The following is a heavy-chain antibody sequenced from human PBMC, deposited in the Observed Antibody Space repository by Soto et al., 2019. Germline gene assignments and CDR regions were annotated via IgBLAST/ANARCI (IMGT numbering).Heavy chain of an antibody. D-gene: IGHD2-15*01. J-gene: IGHJ4*02. CDR3: AKGVAAWGYFDY. V-gene: IGHV3-9*01. Sequence: EVQLVESGGGLVQPGRSLRLSCAASGFTFDDYAMHWVRQAPGKGLEWVSGISWNSGSIGYADSVKGRFTISRDNAKNSLYLQMNSLRAEDTALYYCAKGVAAWGYFDYWGQGTLVTVS. CDR2: ISWNSGSI. CDR1: GFTFDDYA.